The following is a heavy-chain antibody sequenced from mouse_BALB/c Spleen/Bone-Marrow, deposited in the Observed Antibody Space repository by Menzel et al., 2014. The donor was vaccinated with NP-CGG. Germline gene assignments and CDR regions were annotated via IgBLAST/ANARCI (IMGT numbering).Heavy chain of an antibody. J-gene: IGHJ4*01. CDR1: GYTFTSYY. V-gene: IGHV1S16*01. Sequence: QVQLQQPGAELVKPGASVKLSCKASGYTFTSYYMYWVKQRPGQGLEWFGEINPSNRGTNFNEKFKNKATLTVDKSSSTAYMQLSSLTSEDSAVYYCSRGRRDALDYWGQGTSVTVSS. CDR2: INPSNRGT. CDR3: SRGRRDALDY.